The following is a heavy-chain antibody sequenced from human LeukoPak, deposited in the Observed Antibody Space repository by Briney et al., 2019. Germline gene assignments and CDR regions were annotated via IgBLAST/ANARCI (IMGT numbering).Heavy chain of an antibody. V-gene: IGHV4-31*03. CDR2: IYYSGST. Sequence: SQTLSLTCTVSGGSISSGGYYWRWIRQHPGKGLEWIGYIYYSGSTYYNPSLKSRVTISVDTSKNQFSLKLSSVTAADTAVYYCARVGTDYGDYSGAFDIWSQGTMVTVSS. J-gene: IGHJ3*02. CDR1: GGSISSGGYY. D-gene: IGHD4-17*01. CDR3: ARVGTDYGDYSGAFDI.